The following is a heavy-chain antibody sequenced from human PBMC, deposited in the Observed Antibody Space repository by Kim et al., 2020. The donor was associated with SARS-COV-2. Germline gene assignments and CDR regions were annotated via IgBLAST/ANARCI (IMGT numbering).Heavy chain of an antibody. CDR3: ARARGGSAGDY. V-gene: IGHV4-4*08. J-gene: IGHJ4*02. Sequence: ITHTNPSLKRRVTLFVDTSKNQFSLKLSSVTAADTAVYYCARARGGSAGDYWGQGTLVTVSS. D-gene: IGHD5-12*01. CDR2: IT.